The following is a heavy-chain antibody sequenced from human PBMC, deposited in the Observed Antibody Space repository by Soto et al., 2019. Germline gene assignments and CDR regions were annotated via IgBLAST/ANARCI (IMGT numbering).Heavy chain of an antibody. CDR2: ISGSGVST. CDR1: GFTFSSYA. J-gene: IGHJ5*02. D-gene: IGHD3-9*01. Sequence: EVQLLESGGGLVQPGGSLRLSCAASGFTFSSYAMSWVRQAPGKGLEWVSAISGSGVSTYYADSLKGRFTISRDNSKNTLYMQMNSLRAEDTAVYYCAKYPLSVRYSAPWGQGTLVTVSS. CDR3: AKYPLSVRYSAP. V-gene: IGHV3-23*01.